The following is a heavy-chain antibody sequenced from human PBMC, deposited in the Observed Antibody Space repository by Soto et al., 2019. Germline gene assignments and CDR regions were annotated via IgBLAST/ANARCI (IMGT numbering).Heavy chain of an antibody. V-gene: IGHV4-39*07. D-gene: IGHD3-10*01. CDR1: GGSISSSSYY. J-gene: IGHJ3*01. CDR2: IYHSGST. CDR3: ATSYYPAIDV. Sequence: SETLSLTCTVSGGSISSSSYYWGWIRQPPGKGLEWIGEIYHSGSTNYNPSLKSRVTISIDKSKNQFSLRLTSVTAADTALYFCATSYYPAIDVWGQGTRVTVSS.